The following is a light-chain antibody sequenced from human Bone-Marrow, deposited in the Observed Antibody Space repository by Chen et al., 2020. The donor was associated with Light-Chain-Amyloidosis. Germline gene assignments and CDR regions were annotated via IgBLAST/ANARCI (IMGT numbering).Light chain of an antibody. Sequence: SYEVTQPPPLPVSPRQTASITCAGDDLPTKYAYWYQQKPGQAPVLVIHRDTERPSGISERFSGSSSGTTATLTISGVQAEDEADYHCQSADSSGTYEVIFGGGTKLTVL. CDR1: DLPTKY. CDR2: RDT. CDR3: QSADSSGTYEVI. V-gene: IGLV3-25*03. J-gene: IGLJ2*01.